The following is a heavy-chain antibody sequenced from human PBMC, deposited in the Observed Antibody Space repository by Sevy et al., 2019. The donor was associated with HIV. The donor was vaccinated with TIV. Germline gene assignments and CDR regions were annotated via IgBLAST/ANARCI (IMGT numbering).Heavy chain of an antibody. CDR1: GFTFSNYW. V-gene: IGHV3-64D*06. Sequence: GGSLRLSCAASGFTFSNYWMSWVRQAPGKGLEYVSAISSNGGSTYYADSVKGRFTISRDNSKNTLYLQMSSLRAEDTAVYYCVKDLSGWPTFDYWGQGTLVTVSS. J-gene: IGHJ4*02. CDR2: ISSNGGST. D-gene: IGHD6-19*01. CDR3: VKDLSGWPTFDY.